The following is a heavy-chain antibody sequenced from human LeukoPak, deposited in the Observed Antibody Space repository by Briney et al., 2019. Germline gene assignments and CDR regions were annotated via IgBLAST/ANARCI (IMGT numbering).Heavy chain of an antibody. CDR1: GGSFSGYY. CDR3: ARWGRGYCSSTSCPPNFDY. D-gene: IGHD2-2*01. Sequence: PSETLSLTCAVYGGSFSGYYWSWIRQPPGKGLEWIGEINHSGSTNYNPSLKSRVTISVDTSKNQFFLKLSSVTAADTAVYYCARWGRGYCSSTSCPPNFDYWGQGTLVTVSS. J-gene: IGHJ4*02. CDR2: INHSGST. V-gene: IGHV4-34*01.